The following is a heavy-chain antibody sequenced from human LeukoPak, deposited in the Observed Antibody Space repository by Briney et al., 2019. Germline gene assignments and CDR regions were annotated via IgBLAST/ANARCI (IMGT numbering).Heavy chain of an antibody. CDR2: INWNGGST. J-gene: IGHJ4*02. V-gene: IGHV3-20*04. Sequence: GGSLRLSCAASGFPFDDYGMSWVRQAPGKGLEWVCGINWNGGSTGYADSVKGRFTISRDNAKNSLYLQMNSLRAEDTAVYYCARLTMVKLFDYWGQGTLVTVSS. CDR3: ARLTMVKLFDY. CDR1: GFPFDDYG. D-gene: IGHD3-10*01.